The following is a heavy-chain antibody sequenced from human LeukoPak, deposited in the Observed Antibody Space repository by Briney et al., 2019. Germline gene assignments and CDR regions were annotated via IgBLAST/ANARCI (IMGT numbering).Heavy chain of an antibody. Sequence: PGGSLRLSCAASGFTFSSYAMHWVRQAPGKGLEWVAVISYDGSNKYYADSVKGRFTISRDNSKNTLYLQMNSLRAEDTALYFCAKDPSSSGWYSHFDYWGQGTLVTVSS. D-gene: IGHD6-19*01. V-gene: IGHV3-30-3*01. CDR1: GFTFSSYA. J-gene: IGHJ4*02. CDR3: AKDPSSSGWYSHFDY. CDR2: ISYDGSNK.